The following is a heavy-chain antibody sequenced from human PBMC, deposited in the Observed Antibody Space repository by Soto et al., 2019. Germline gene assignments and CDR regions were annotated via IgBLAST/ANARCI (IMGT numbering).Heavy chain of an antibody. J-gene: IGHJ4*02. CDR3: ASEPLEDYVDY. V-gene: IGHV4-31*03. CDR1: GGSISSGGYY. Sequence: SETLSLTCTVSGGSISSGGYYWSWIRQHPGKGLEWIGYIYYSGSTYYNPSLKSRVTISVDTSKNQFSLKLSSVTAADTAVYYCASEPLEDYVDYWGQGTLVTVSS. CDR2: IYYSGST. D-gene: IGHD1-1*01.